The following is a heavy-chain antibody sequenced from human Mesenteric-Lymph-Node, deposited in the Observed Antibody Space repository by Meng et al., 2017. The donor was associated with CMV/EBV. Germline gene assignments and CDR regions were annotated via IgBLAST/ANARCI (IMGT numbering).Heavy chain of an antibody. V-gene: IGHV4-39*02. Sequence: SETLSLTCSVSGGSVSSNYYNWDWIRQAPGKGLEWIGTINYIGSTNYSPSLKSRVTISVDTSKNHFTLKLTSVTAADTAVYYCARITTFGVAVKRFDPWGQGTLVTVSS. CDR3: ARITTFGVAVKRFDP. CDR2: INYIGST. D-gene: IGHD3-3*01. J-gene: IGHJ5*02. CDR1: GGSVSSNYYN.